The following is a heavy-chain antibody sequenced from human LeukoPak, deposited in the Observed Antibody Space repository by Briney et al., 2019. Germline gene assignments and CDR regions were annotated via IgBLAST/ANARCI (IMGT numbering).Heavy chain of an antibody. CDR1: GGSISSSSYY. CDR2: IYYSGST. D-gene: IGHD6-13*01. Sequence: SQTLSLTCTVSGGSISSSSYYWGWIRQPPGKGLEWIGSIYYSGSTYYNPSLKSRVTISVDTSKNQFSLKLSSVTAADTAVYYCARARSSSYYYMDVWGKGTTVTVSS. V-gene: IGHV4-39*07. J-gene: IGHJ6*03. CDR3: ARARSSSYYYMDV.